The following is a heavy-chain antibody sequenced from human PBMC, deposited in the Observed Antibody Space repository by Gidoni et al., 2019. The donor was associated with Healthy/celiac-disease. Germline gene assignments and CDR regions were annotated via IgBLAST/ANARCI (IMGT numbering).Heavy chain of an antibody. J-gene: IGHJ5*02. CDR1: GFTFSSYA. CDR3: AKVYDFWSGYSPSGWFDP. V-gene: IGHV3-23*01. CDR2: ISGSGGST. D-gene: IGHD3-3*01. Sequence: EVQLLESGGCLVQPGGSLRLSCAASGFTFSSYAMSWVRQAPGKGLEWVSVISGSGGSTYYADSVKGRFTISRDNSKNTMYLQMNSLRAEDTAVYYCAKVYDFWSGYSPSGWFDPWGQGTLVTVSS.